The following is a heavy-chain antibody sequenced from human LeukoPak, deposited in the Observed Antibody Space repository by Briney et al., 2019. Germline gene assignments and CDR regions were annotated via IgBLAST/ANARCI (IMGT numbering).Heavy chain of an antibody. CDR3: ATVGRRGEFDY. J-gene: IGHJ4*02. CDR2: IYPRDGST. CDR1: GYSFTGNY. V-gene: IGHV1-46*01. D-gene: IGHD3-16*01. Sequence: GASVKVSCKASGYSFTGNYIHWVRQAPGQGLEWMGMIYPRDGSTSYAQKFQGRVTMTEDTSTDTAYMELSSLRSEDTAVYYCATVGRRGEFDYWGQGTLVTVSS.